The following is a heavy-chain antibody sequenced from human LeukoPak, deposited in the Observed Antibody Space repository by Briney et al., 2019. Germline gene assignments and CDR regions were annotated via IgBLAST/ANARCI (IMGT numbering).Heavy chain of an antibody. J-gene: IGHJ4*02. Sequence: GGSLRLSCAASGFTVSSNYMSWVRQAPGKGLEWVSVIYSGGSTYYADSVKGRFTISRDNSKNTLYLQMNSLRAEDTAVYYCARDRTPWELYPGYWGQGTLVTVSS. D-gene: IGHD1-26*01. CDR3: ARDRTPWELYPGY. CDR2: IYSGGST. CDR1: GFTVSSNY. V-gene: IGHV3-66*02.